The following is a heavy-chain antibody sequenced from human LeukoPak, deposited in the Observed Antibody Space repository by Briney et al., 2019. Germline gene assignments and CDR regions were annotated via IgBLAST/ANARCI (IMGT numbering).Heavy chain of an antibody. Sequence: ASVTVSCKASGYTFTSYYMHWVRQAPGQGLDWMGIINPSGGSTRYAQKFQGRVTMTRAMSMSTVYMELSSLRSEDTAVYYCARSIAAVNWFDPWGQGTLVTVSS. CDR2: INPSGGST. J-gene: IGHJ5*02. CDR3: ARSIAAVNWFDP. CDR1: GYTFTSYY. D-gene: IGHD6-13*01. V-gene: IGHV1-46*01.